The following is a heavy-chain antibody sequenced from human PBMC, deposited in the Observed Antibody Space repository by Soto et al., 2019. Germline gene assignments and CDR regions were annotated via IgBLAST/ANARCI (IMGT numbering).Heavy chain of an antibody. CDR1: GYTFTSYA. V-gene: IGHV1-3*01. CDR3: ARDPYYYDSSGYYVYFDY. Sequence: ASVKVSCKASGYTFTSYAMHWVRQAPGQRLEWMGWINAGNGNTKYSQKFQGRVTITRDTSASTAYMELSSLRSEDTAVYYCARDPYYYDSSGYYVYFDYWGQGTLVPVSS. D-gene: IGHD3-22*01. J-gene: IGHJ4*02. CDR2: INAGNGNT.